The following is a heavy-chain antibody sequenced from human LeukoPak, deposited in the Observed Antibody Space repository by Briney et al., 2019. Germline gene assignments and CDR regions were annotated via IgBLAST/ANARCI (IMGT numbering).Heavy chain of an antibody. V-gene: IGHV1-69*04. D-gene: IGHD3-3*01. CDR2: TIPIRGMT. CDR3: ARGPYDGTFYFDS. J-gene: IGHJ4*02. CDR1: GGTFGSYG. Sequence: SVKVSCKISGGTFGSYGISWVRQATGQGLEWMGRTIPIRGMTNYAQKFQGRVTITADTSTSTAYMELSSLTSEDTAVYFCARGPYDGTFYFDSWGQGTLVIVSS.